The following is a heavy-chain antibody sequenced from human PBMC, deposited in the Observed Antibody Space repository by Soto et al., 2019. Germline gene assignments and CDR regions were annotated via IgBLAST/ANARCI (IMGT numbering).Heavy chain of an antibody. D-gene: IGHD5-18*01. CDR3: AGYRPSTY. V-gene: IGHV3-53*01. J-gene: IGHJ4*02. CDR2: IYSGGST. Sequence: PGGSLRLACAASGFTVSSNYMSWVRQAPGKGLEWVSVIYSGGSTYYADSVKGRFTISRDNSKNTLYLQVYSLRAEDTAVYYCAGYRPSTYWGQGTLVTVSS. CDR1: GFTVSSNY.